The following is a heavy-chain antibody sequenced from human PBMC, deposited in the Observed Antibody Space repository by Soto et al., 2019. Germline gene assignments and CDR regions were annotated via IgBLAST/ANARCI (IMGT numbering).Heavy chain of an antibody. V-gene: IGHV4-31*03. CDR3: ARVPLKRGYQYYFDY. CDR1: GGSISSGGYY. J-gene: IGHJ4*02. D-gene: IGHD3-22*01. CDR2: IYYMGST. Sequence: QVQLQESGPGLVKPSQTLSLTCTVSGGSISSGGYYWSWIPQHPGKGLEWIVYIYYMGSTYYNPSLRSRVTMSVDTSKDQFPLTLSCVSAAVTAVYYCARVPLKRGYQYYFDYGGQGTLVTVSS.